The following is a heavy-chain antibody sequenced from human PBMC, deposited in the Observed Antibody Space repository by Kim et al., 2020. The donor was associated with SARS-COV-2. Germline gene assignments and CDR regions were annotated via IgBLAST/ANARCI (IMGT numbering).Heavy chain of an antibody. V-gene: IGHV3-21*01. J-gene: IGHJ6*02. Sequence: GGSLRLSCAASGFTFSSYSMNWVRQAPGKGLEWVSSISSSSSYIYYADSVKGRFTISRDNAKNSLYLQMNSLRAEDTAVYYCAREGSSWPGAPYYYYYYGMDVWGQGTTVTVSS. CDR1: GFTFSSYS. CDR3: AREGSSWPGAPYYYYYYGMDV. D-gene: IGHD6-13*01. CDR2: ISSSSSYI.